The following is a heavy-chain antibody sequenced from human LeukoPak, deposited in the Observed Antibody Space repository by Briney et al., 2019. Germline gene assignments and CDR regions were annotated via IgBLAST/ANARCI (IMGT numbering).Heavy chain of an antibody. CDR1: GGSISGYY. CDR2: IYPSGNS. J-gene: IGHJ4*02. Sequence: SETLSLTCTVSGGSISGYYWSWIRQPPGKGLEWLGYIYPSGNSDYNPSLKSRVSMSVDMSKKQISLRLSSVTAADTAVYYCTRRTRIAAGVYNIDFWGQGTLVTVSS. D-gene: IGHD6-25*01. V-gene: IGHV4-4*09. CDR3: TRRTRIAAGVYNIDF.